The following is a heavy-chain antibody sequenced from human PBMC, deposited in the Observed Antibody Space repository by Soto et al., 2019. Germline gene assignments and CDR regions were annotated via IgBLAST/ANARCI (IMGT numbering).Heavy chain of an antibody. V-gene: IGHV3-23*01. CDR3: AKDRSGSRPYYFDH. J-gene: IGHJ4*02. CDR1: GFTFSNCA. Sequence: GGSLSLSCAASGFTFSNCAMSWVRQAPGKGLEWVSGITNSGSTTYYADSVKGRFIISRDNSNNVLRLQMNSLAAEDTAVYFCAKDRSGSRPYYFDHRGQGVLVTVSS. D-gene: IGHD1-26*01. CDR2: ITNSGSTT.